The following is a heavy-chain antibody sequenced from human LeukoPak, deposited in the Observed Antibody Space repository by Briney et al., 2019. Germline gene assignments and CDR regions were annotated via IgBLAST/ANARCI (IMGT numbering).Heavy chain of an antibody. D-gene: IGHD6-13*01. CDR3: ARASDSIAAAGTPNYYYYMDV. J-gene: IGHJ6*03. Sequence: ASVKVSCKVSGYTLTELSMHWVRQAPGKGLEWMGGFDPEDGETIYAQKFQGRVTMTRNTSISTAYMELRSLRSDDTAVYYCARASDSIAAAGTPNYYYYMDVWGKGTTVTISS. CDR2: FDPEDGET. V-gene: IGHV1-24*01. CDR1: GYTLTELS.